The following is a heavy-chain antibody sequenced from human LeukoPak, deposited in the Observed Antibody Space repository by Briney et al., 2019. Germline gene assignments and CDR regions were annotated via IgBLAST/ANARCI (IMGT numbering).Heavy chain of an antibody. D-gene: IGHD3-22*01. V-gene: IGHV4-59*01. J-gene: IGHJ4*02. CDR1: GGSISSYY. Sequence: SETLSLTCTVSGGSISSYYWSWIRQPPGKGLEWIGYIYYSGSTNYNPSLKSRVTISVDTSKNQFSLKLSSVTAAGTAVYYCARVVHDYYDSSGYPPSFDYWGQGTLVTVSS. CDR3: ARVVHDYYDSSGYPPSFDY. CDR2: IYYSGST.